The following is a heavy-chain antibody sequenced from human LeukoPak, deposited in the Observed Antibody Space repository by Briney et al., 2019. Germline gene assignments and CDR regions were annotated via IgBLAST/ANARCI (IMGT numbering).Heavy chain of an antibody. V-gene: IGHV3-23*01. CDR1: GFTFSTYG. J-gene: IGHJ4*02. CDR3: AKDIMYGDYVHAFDY. CDR2: ISGSGGST. D-gene: IGHD4-17*01. Sequence: GGSLRLSCVAAGFTFSTYGMSWVRQAPGKGLEWVSAISGSGGSTYYADSVKGRFTISRDNAKNSLYLQMNSLRAEDTALYYCAKDIMYGDYVHAFDYWGQGTLVTVSS.